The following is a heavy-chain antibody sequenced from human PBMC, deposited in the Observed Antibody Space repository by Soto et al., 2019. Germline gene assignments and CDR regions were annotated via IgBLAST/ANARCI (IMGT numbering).Heavy chain of an antibody. J-gene: IGHJ6*02. CDR2: IKQDGSEQ. V-gene: IGHV3-7*05. CDR1: GFTCSGYW. CDR3: AREAV. Sequence: EVQLVESGGGLVQPGGSLRLSCAASGFTCSGYWMSWVRQAPGKGLEWVANIKQDGSEQFYVDSVKGRFTISRDNAKNSLYLQMTSLRAEDTAVYYCAREAVWGQGTTVTVSS.